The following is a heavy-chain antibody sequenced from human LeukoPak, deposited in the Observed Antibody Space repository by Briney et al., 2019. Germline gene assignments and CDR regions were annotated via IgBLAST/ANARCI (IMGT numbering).Heavy chain of an antibody. J-gene: IGHJ3*02. CDR3: ATIFGVVIIPADGAFDI. CDR2: INPNSGGT. CDR1: GYTFTGYY. D-gene: IGHD3-3*01. V-gene: IGHV1-2*02. Sequence: GASVKVSCKASGYTFTGYYMYCVRQAPGEGLEWMGGINPNSGGTNYAQKFQGRVTMTRDTSISTAYMELSRLRSDDTAVYYCATIFGVVIIPADGAFDIWGQGTMVTVSS.